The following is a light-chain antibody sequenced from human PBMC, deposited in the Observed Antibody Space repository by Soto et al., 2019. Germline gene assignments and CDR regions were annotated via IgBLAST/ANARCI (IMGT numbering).Light chain of an antibody. CDR1: QDIASW. CDR2: GAS. CDR3: QQRSDWPT. J-gene: IGKJ5*01. V-gene: IGKV1-12*01. Sequence: DIRMTQSPSSVSRSVGDRVSMTCRASQDIASWLAWYKHRPGKAPVLLIFGASILQSGVSPRFSGSGAGTEFNLTIKSLKPEDFAVYYCQQRSDWPTFGQGTRLEIK.